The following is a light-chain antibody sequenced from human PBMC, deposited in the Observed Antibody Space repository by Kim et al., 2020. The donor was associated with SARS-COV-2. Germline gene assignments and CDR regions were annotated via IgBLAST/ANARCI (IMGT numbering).Light chain of an antibody. CDR1: SSDVGSYNY. CDR3: CSYAGSVV. V-gene: IGLV2-11*01. CDR2: DVT. Sequence: PEQSVTISCTVTSSDVGSYNYVSWYQQNPGKAPKLIIYDVTKRPSGVPDRFSGSKSGNTASLTISGLQAEDEADYYCCSYAGSVVFGGGTQLTVL. J-gene: IGLJ2*01.